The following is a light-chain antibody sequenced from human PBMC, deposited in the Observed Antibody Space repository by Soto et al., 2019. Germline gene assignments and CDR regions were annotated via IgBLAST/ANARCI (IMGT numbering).Light chain of an antibody. V-gene: IGKV3-15*01. CDR2: GAS. J-gene: IGKJ4*01. CDR3: QHYDTSLI. Sequence: EIVMTQSPATLSVSPGERATLSCRASQSVSSNLAWYQQKPGQAPRLLIYGASTRATGIPARFSGSGSGTDFTLTISRLEPGDFAVYYCQHYDTSLIFGGGTKVDIK. CDR1: QSVSSN.